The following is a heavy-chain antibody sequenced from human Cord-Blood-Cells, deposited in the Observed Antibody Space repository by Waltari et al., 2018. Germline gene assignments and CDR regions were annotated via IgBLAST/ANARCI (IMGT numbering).Heavy chain of an antibody. CDR3: ARGRKVITTFDY. J-gene: IGHJ4*02. Sequence: QVQLVESGGGVVRPGRSLRLSCGASGFTFSSYGMPWVRQAPGKGLEWVAVIWYDGSNKYYADSVKGRFTISRDNSKNTLYLQMNSLRAEDTAVYYCARGRKVITTFDYWGQGTLVTVSS. CDR1: GFTFSSYG. V-gene: IGHV3-33*01. D-gene: IGHD3-22*01. CDR2: IWYDGSNK.